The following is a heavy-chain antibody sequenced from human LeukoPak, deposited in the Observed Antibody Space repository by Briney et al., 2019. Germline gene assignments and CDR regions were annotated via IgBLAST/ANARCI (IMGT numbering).Heavy chain of an antibody. D-gene: IGHD2-15*01. Sequence: GGSLRLSCAASGFTFSSYAMSWVRQAPGKGLEWVSSNSVNGTYTYYADSVKGRFTISRDNSKNTLHLQMNSLKAEDTAVYYCAKGYCSDTNCQTRRGLDYWGQGTLVTV. V-gene: IGHV3-23*01. CDR2: NSVNGTYT. CDR3: AKGYCSDTNCQTRRGLDY. J-gene: IGHJ4*02. CDR1: GFTFSSYA.